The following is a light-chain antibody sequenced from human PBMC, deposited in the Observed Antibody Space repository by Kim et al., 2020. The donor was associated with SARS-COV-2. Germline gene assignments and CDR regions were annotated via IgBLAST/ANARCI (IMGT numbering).Light chain of an antibody. Sequence: QSVLTQPPSASGTPGQRVTTSCFGISSNIGSYTVNWYQQLPGTAPKLLIYSNDQWPSGVPDRFSGSKSGTSASLAIGGLQSADEANYYCAAWNDSLNAVIFGVGTQLSVL. CDR2: SND. CDR3: AAWNDSLNAVI. V-gene: IGLV1-44*01. CDR1: SSNIGSYT. J-gene: IGLJ2*01.